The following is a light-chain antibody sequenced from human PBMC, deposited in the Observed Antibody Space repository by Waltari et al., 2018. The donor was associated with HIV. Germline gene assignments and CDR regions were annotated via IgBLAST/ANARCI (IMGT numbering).Light chain of an antibody. Sequence: EVVLTQSPGSLSLSPGERATLSCRASQSVSSSFLAWYQQIPGQAPRLLIYGTSTRASGIPDRFSGSGSETDFTLTISRLEPEDFAVYYCQQFGGSLSFGGGTKVEIK. J-gene: IGKJ4*01. CDR2: GTS. V-gene: IGKV3-20*01. CDR1: QSVSSSF. CDR3: QQFGGSLS.